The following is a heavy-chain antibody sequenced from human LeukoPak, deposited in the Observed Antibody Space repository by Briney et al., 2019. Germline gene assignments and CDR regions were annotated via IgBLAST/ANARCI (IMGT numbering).Heavy chain of an antibody. CDR1: GFTFSSYA. CDR2: ISGSGGST. CDR3: AKAVGASRPFDY. D-gene: IGHD1-26*01. Sequence: GGSLRLSCAASGFTFSSYAMSWVRQAPGKGLEWVSAISGSGGSTYYADSVKGRFTISRDNSKNTLDLHMKSLRGEDAALYYCAKAVGASRPFDYWGQGTLVTVSS. J-gene: IGHJ4*02. V-gene: IGHV3-23*01.